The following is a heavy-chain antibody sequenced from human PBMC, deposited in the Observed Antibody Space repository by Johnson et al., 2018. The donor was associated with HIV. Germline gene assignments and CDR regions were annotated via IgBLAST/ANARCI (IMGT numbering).Heavy chain of an antibody. CDR1: GFTFSSYD. D-gene: IGHD4-17*01. J-gene: IGHJ3*02. CDR3: ARVKPPDYGDAWGVGAFDI. Sequence: VQLVESGGGLVQPGGSLRLSCAASGFTFSSYDMHWVRQATGKGLEWVSAIGTAGDTYYPGPVKGRFTISSENAKNSLYLQMNSLRAEDTAVYYCARVKPPDYGDAWGVGAFDIWGQGTMVTVSS. CDR2: IGTAGDT. V-gene: IGHV3-13*01.